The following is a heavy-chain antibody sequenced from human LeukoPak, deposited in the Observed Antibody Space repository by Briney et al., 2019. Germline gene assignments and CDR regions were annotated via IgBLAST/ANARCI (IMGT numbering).Heavy chain of an antibody. D-gene: IGHD3-16*01. CDR1: GGSFSGYY. V-gene: IGHV4-34*01. CDR3: ARVLPVWGRDFYYYYYGMDV. Sequence: TSETLSLTCAVHGGSFSGYYWSWIRQPPGKGLEWIGEINHSGSTNYNPSLKSRVTISVDTSKNQFSLKLSSVTAADTAVYYCARVLPVWGRDFYYYYYGMDVWGKGTTVTVSS. CDR2: INHSGST. J-gene: IGHJ6*04.